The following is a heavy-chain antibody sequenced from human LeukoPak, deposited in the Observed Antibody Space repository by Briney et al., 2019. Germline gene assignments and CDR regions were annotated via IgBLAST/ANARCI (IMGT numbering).Heavy chain of an antibody. Sequence: GGSLRLSCAASGFTFSSSEMNWVRQAPGKGLEWVSYISTSGISIYYADSVKGRFTISRDDAKNSLYLQMTSPRAEDTAVYYCARGQGYTYGVPYFDYWGQGTLVTVSA. J-gene: IGHJ4*02. V-gene: IGHV3-48*03. D-gene: IGHD5-18*01. CDR2: ISTSGISI. CDR1: GFTFSSSE. CDR3: ARGQGYTYGVPYFDY.